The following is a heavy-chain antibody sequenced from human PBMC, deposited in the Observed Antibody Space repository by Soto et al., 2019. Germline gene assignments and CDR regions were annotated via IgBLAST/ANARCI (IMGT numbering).Heavy chain of an antibody. Sequence: EVQLVESGGGLVQPGGSLRLSCAASGFRFSSYWMHWVRQSPGKGLEWVSAISDSGSSTYYADSVKGRFTISRDNSKKTLYLQMNSLRAEDTDIYYCAKVLQYYYYGMDVWGRGTTVTVSS. CDR2: ISDSGSST. CDR3: AKVLQYYYYGMDV. V-gene: IGHV3-23*04. CDR1: GFRFSSYW. J-gene: IGHJ6*02.